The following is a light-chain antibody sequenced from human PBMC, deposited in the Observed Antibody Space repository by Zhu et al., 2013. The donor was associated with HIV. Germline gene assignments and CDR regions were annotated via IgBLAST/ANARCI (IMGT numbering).Light chain of an antibody. Sequence: DIQMTQSPSLLSASVEDTVKITCRASQSVGTWLAWYQQRPGKAPKLLIYKASSLESGVPSRFSGSGSGTEFTLTISSLQPDDFATYYCQQYNTYSSWTFGQGTKVEIK. CDR1: QSVGTW. J-gene: IGKJ1*01. CDR2: KAS. CDR3: QQYNTYSSWT. V-gene: IGKV1-5*03.